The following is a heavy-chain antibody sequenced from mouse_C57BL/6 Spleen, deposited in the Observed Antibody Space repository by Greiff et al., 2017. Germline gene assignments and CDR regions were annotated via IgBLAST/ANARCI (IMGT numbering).Heavy chain of an antibody. D-gene: IGHD1-1*01. Sequence: EVHLVESEGGLVQPGRSMKLSCTVSGFTFSDYYFAWFRQVPEKGLEWVANINYDGSSTYYLDSLKSRLIISSANAKNILYLQMSSLKSEDTATYYCARDRYYGSRWYFDVWGTGTTVTVSS. CDR3: ARDRYYGSRWYFDV. J-gene: IGHJ1*03. CDR2: INYDGSST. V-gene: IGHV5-16*01. CDR1: GFTFSDYY.